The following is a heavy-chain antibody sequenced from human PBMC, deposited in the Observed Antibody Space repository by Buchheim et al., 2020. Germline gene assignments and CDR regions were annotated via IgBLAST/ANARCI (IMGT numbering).Heavy chain of an antibody. V-gene: IGHV3-48*03. CDR1: GFTFISFE. CDR3: AREQYLSPDVDY. CDR2: ISRGGDTT. J-gene: IGHJ4*02. D-gene: IGHD4-11*01. Sequence: EVQLVESGGDLVQPGGSLRLSCAASGFTFISFEMNWVRQAPGKGLEWVSYISRGGDTTYYVDSVKGRFTIYRDDAKNSLYLQMNSLRAEDTAVYYCAREQYLSPDVDYWGQGTL.